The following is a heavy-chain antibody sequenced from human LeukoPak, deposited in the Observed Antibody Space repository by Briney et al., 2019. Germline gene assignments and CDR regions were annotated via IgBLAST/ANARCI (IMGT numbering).Heavy chain of an antibody. CDR1: GFTFSSYW. V-gene: IGHV3-74*01. D-gene: IGHD2-2*01. CDR2: INSDGSST. Sequence: PGGSLRLSCAASGFTFSSYWMHWVRQAPGKGLVWVSRINSDGSSTSYADSVKGRFTISRDNAKNTLYLQMNSLRAEDTAVYYCARDPLRIVVVPAAAPNDYYYYGMDVWGQGTTVTVSS. CDR3: ARDPLRIVVVPAAAPNDYYYYGMDV. J-gene: IGHJ6*02.